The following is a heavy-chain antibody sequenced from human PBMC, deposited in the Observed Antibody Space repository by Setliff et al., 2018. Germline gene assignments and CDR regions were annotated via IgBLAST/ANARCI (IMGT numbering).Heavy chain of an antibody. CDR1: GYTFISYG. J-gene: IGHJ6*03. CDR2: INNYNGNT. V-gene: IGHV1-18*01. Sequence: GASVKVSCKTSGYTFISYGISWVRQAPGQGLEWMGWINNYNGNTDYAQNIQGRVTITADESTSTAYMELSSLRSEDTAVYYCARDRGIAARRDYYYYMDVWGKGTTVTVSS. CDR3: ARDRGIAARRDYYYYMDV. D-gene: IGHD6-6*01.